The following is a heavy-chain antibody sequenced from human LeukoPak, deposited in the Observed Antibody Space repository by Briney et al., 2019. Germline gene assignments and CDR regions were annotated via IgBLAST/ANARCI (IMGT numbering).Heavy chain of an antibody. J-gene: IGHJ4*02. D-gene: IGHD4-17*01. V-gene: IGHV1-18*01. Sequence: ASVTVSCKASGYTFTSYGISWVRQAPGRGLEWMGWISGYNDNTNYAQKFQGRDTMTTDTSTSTAYMELRSLRSDDTAVYYCTREVSYGDLDYWGQGTLVTVSS. CDR1: GYTFTSYG. CDR3: TREVSYGDLDY. CDR2: ISGYNDNT.